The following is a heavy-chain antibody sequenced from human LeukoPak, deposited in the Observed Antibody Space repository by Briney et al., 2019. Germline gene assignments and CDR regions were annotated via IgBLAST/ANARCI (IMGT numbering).Heavy chain of an antibody. Sequence: GGSMRLSCAASGFTFSSYCMHWVSQAPGKGMEWVAFRRYDGSNKYYADCVKGRFTISRDNSKNTLYLQMNSLRAEDTAVYYCAKGDYYYSYYMDVWGKGTTVTVSS. CDR1: GFTFSSYC. CDR2: RRYDGSNK. CDR3: AKGDYYYSYYMDV. J-gene: IGHJ6*03. V-gene: IGHV3-30*02.